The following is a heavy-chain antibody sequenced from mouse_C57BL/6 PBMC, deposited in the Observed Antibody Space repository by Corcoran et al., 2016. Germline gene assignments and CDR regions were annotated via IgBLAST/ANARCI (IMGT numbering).Heavy chain of an antibody. CDR3: ARQQIYYGNPYAMDY. V-gene: IGHV1-84*01. D-gene: IGHD2-1*01. CDR2: IYPGSGNT. J-gene: IGHJ4*01. CDR1: GYTFTDYY. Sequence: QIQLQQSGPELVKPGASVKISCKASGYTFTDYYINWVKQRPGQGLAWIGWIYPGSGNTKYNEKFKGKATLTVDTSSSTAYMQLSSLTSEDSAVYCCARQQIYYGNPYAMDYWGQGTSVTVSS.